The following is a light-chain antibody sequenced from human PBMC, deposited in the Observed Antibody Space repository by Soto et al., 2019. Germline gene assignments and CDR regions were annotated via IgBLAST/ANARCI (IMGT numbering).Light chain of an antibody. CDR1: QSLLQSNGNNH. CDR2: LAS. V-gene: IGKV2-28*01. CDR3: LQAAHSPLT. J-gene: IGKJ5*01. Sequence: DIVLTPSPLSLPVTPGEPASISCRSSQSLLQSNGNNHVDWYLQRPGQSPQLLLYLASSRASGVPDRFSGSGSCTEFSLKISRVEAEDVGVYYCLQAAHSPLTFGQGTRLEIK.